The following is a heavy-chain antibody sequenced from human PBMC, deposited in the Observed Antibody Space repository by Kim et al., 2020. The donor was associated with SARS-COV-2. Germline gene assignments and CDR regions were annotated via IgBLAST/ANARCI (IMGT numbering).Heavy chain of an antibody. J-gene: IGHJ4*02. CDR3: ARDRPAPGEFDY. Sequence: YYADAGKGRFTLSRHNSKNTLYLQMNSLRAEDTAVYYCARDRPAPGEFDYWGQGTLVTVSS. V-gene: IGHV3-53*04.